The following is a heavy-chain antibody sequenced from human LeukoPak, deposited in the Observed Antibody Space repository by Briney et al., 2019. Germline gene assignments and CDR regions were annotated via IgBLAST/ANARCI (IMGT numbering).Heavy chain of an antibody. Sequence: PSETLSLTCTVSGGSISSYYWSWLRQPPGKGLVGIGYIYYSGSTNYNPSLKRRVTISVDTSKNQFSLKLSSVTTADTAVYYCARSRDGYNDGYWGQGTLVTVSS. CDR3: ARSRDGYNDGY. CDR1: GGSISSYY. CDR2: IYYSGST. D-gene: IGHD5-24*01. V-gene: IGHV4-59*01. J-gene: IGHJ4*02.